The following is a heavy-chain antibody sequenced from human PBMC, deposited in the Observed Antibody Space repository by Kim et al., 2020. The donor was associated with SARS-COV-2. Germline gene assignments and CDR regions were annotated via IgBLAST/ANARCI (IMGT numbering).Heavy chain of an antibody. CDR3: AKDSGNDYGDQLDS. Sequence: ASGKGRFTISRDNSKNTLYLQMNSLRAEDTAIYYCAKDSGNDYGDQLDSWGQGTLVTVSS. D-gene: IGHD4-17*01. J-gene: IGHJ5*01. V-gene: IGHV3-23*01.